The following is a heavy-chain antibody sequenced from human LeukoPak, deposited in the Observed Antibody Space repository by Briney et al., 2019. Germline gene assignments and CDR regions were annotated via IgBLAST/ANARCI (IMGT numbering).Heavy chain of an antibody. Sequence: GGSLRLSCAASGFTFSSYWMSWVRQAPGKGLEWVANIKQDGSEKYYVDSVKGRFTISRDNAKNSLYLQMNSLRAEDTAVYYFARTPDYGDYAVAFDIWGKGTMVTVSS. D-gene: IGHD4-17*01. CDR1: GFTFSSYW. CDR2: IKQDGSEK. CDR3: ARTPDYGDYAVAFDI. J-gene: IGHJ3*02. V-gene: IGHV3-7*01.